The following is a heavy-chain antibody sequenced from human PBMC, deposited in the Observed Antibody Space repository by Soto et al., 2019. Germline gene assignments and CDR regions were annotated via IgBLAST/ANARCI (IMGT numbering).Heavy chain of an antibody. J-gene: IGHJ4*02. CDR2: ISYSGST. V-gene: IGHV4-59*08. CDR1: GGSISNYY. CDR3: ARGLLDY. Sequence: PSETLSLTCTVSGGSISNYYWSWIRQPPGKGLEWIGYISYSGSTNYNPSLKSRVTISVDRSKIQFSLKLNSVTAADTAVYYCARGLLDYWGQGTLVTVSS.